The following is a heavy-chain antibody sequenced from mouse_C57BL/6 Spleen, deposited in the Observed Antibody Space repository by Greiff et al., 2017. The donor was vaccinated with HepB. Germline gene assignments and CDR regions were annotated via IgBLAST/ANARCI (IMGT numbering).Heavy chain of an antibody. CDR3: ARHRGRRGALLAY. V-gene: IGHV5-9*01. CDR1: GFTFSSYT. D-gene: IGHD2-12*01. J-gene: IGHJ3*01. CDR2: ISGGGGNT. Sequence: EVMLVESGGGLVKPGGSLKLSCAASGFTFSSYTMSWVRQTPEKRLEWVATISGGGGNTYYPDSVKGRFTISRDNAKNTLYLQMSSLRSEDTALYYCARHRGRRGALLAYWGQGTLVTVSA.